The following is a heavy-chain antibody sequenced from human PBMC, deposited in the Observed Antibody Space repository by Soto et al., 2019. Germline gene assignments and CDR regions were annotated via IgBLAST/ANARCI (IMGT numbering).Heavy chain of an antibody. D-gene: IGHD5-12*01. V-gene: IGHV3-23*01. CDR3: AKAVKMATITHFDY. CDR2: ISGSGGST. J-gene: IGHJ4*02. CDR1: GFTVTSYY. Sequence: TGGSLRLSCAASGFTVTSYYMSWVRQAPGKGLEWVSAISGSGGSTYYADSAKGRFTISRDNSKNTLYLQMNSLRAEDTAVYYCAKAVKMATITHFDYWGQGTLVTVSS.